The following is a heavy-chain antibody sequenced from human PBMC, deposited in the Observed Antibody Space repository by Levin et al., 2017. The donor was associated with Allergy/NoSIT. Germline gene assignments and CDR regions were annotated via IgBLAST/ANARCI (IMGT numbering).Heavy chain of an antibody. Sequence: GSLRLSCTVSGGSISIYYWSWIRQPPGKELEWIGYVHYSGSTSYNPSLTSRVTMSVDTSKNQFSLKLSSVTAADTAVYYCARVYYDILTGYPWNAFDMWGQGTTVTVSS. CDR1: GGSISIYY. CDR3: ARVYYDILTGYPWNAFDM. V-gene: IGHV4-59*01. J-gene: IGHJ3*02. CDR2: VHYSGST. D-gene: IGHD3-9*01.